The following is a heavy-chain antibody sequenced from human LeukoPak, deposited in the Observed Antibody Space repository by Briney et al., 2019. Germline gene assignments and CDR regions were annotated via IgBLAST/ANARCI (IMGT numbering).Heavy chain of an antibody. V-gene: IGHV3-74*01. D-gene: IGHD3-22*01. CDR2: IYSDGSRT. CDR3: AKSPRIITMIGYMDV. CDR1: GFTFSSYW. J-gene: IGHJ6*03. Sequence: GGSLRLSCAASGFTFSSYWMHWVRQAPGKGLVWVSRIYSDGSRTTYADSVKGRFTISRDNAKNTLYLQMNSLRAEDTAVYYCAKSPRIITMIGYMDVWGKGTTVTVSS.